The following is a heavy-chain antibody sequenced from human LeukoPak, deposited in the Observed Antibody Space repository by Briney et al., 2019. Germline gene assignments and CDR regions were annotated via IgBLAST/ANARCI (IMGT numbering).Heavy chain of an antibody. V-gene: IGHV4-34*01. CDR2: INHSGST. CDR3: ARGGGDIVVVPAAGVNNWFDP. J-gene: IGHJ5*02. Sequence: SETLSLTCAVYGGSFSGYYWSWICQPPGKGLEWIGEINHSGSTNYNPSLKSRVTISVGTSKNQFSLKLSSVTAADTAVYYCARGGGDIVVVPAAGVNNWFDPWGQGTLVTVSS. D-gene: IGHD2-2*01. CDR1: GGSFSGYY.